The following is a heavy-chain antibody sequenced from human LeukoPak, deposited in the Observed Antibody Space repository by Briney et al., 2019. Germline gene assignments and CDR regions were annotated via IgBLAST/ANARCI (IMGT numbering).Heavy chain of an antibody. CDR1: GFTFSSYA. CDR3: AKDISHFYDSSALLGGAFDI. J-gene: IGHJ3*02. CDR2: IRGNSGSI. V-gene: IGHV3-9*01. D-gene: IGHD3-22*01. Sequence: GGSLRLSCAASGFTFSSYAMSWDRQPPGKGLEWASGIRGNSGSIGYADSVKGRFTISRDNAKNSLYLQMHSLRAADTALYYCAKDISHFYDSSALLGGAFDIWGQGTMVTVSS.